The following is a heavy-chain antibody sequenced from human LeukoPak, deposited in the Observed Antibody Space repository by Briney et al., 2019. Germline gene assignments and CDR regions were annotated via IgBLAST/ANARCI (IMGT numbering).Heavy chain of an antibody. CDR3: ARSPHILTGENFDY. J-gene: IGHJ4*02. V-gene: IGHV1-2*02. Sequence: ASVKVSCKAPGYTFTGYYMHWVRQAPGQGLEWMGWINPNHGDTNYAQKFQDRVSMTRDTSISTAYMHLSRLGSADTAVYYCARSPHILTGENFDYWGQGTLLTVSS. CDR2: INPNHGDT. D-gene: IGHD3-9*01. CDR1: GYTFTGYY.